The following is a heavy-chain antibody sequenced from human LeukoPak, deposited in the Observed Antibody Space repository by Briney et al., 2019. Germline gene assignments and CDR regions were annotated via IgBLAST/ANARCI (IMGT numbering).Heavy chain of an antibody. CDR1: GGTFSSYA. CDR2: INPNSGVT. J-gene: IGHJ4*02. D-gene: IGHD6-6*01. Sequence: ASVKVSCKASGGTFSSYAISWVRQAPGQGLEWMGRINPNSGVTNYAQKFQGRVTMTRDTSISTIYMELSRLRSDDTAVYYCGRAGSSASPWDFDYWGQGTLVTVSS. CDR3: GRAGSSASPWDFDY. V-gene: IGHV1-2*06.